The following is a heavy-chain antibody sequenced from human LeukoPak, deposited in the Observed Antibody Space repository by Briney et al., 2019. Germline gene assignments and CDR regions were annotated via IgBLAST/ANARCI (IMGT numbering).Heavy chain of an antibody. J-gene: IGHJ4*02. Sequence: SETLSLTCTVSGGSVSSGSYYWNWIRQPPGKGLEWIGYIYYSGSTNYNPSLKSRVTISTDTSKNQFSLKLSSVTAADTAVYYCASSNYYGSGTPFGYWGQGTLVTVSS. V-gene: IGHV4-61*01. CDR2: IYYSGST. CDR1: GGSVSSGSYY. CDR3: ASSNYYGSGTPFGY. D-gene: IGHD3-10*01.